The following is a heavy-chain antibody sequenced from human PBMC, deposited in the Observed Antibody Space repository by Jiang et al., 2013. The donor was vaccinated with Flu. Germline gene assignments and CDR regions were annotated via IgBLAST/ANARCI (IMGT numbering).Heavy chain of an antibody. J-gene: IGHJ4*02. D-gene: IGHD1-26*01. CDR3: ARGWELPDY. CDR2: IYSGSS. Sequence: GPGLVKPSETLSLTCTVSGASVSTYYWSWIRQPPGKGLQWIGYIYSGSSDYSPSLKSRVTMSLDTSKNQVSLRLTSVTAADTAVYYCARGWELPDYWGREPWSPSPQ. V-gene: IGHV4-59*02. CDR1: GASVSTYY.